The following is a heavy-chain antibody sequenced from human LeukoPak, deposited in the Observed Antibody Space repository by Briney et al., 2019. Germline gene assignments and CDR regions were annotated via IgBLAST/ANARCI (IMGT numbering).Heavy chain of an antibody. CDR3: ARRAKLGYCSSTSCRAIAFDI. CDR1: GGSISSRSYY. D-gene: IGHD2-2*01. V-gene: IGHV4-39*07. Sequence: SETLSLTCTVSGGSISSRSYYWGWIRQPPGKGLEWIGNIYYSGRTYYNPSLKSRVTISVDTSKNQFSLKLSSVTAADTAVYYCARRAKLGYCSSTSCRAIAFDIWGQGTMVTVSS. J-gene: IGHJ3*02. CDR2: IYYSGRT.